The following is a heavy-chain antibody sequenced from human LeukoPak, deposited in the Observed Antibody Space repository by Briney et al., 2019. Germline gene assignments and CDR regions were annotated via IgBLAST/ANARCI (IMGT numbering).Heavy chain of an antibody. J-gene: IGHJ4*02. D-gene: IGHD5-24*01. Sequence: GGSLRLSCAASGFTFSSYGLHWVRQAPGKGLEWVAGISYDGSNKYYADSVKGRFTISRDNSKNTLYLQMNSLRAADTAVYYCAKAGVEMATILLYFDYWGQGTLVTVSS. CDR3: AKAGVEMATILLYFDY. CDR2: ISYDGSNK. V-gene: IGHV3-30*18. CDR1: GFTFSSYG.